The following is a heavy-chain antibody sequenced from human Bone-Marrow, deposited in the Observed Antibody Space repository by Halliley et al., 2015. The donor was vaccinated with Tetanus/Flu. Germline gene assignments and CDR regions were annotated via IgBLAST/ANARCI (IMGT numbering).Heavy chain of an antibody. CDR2: IYSGGST. D-gene: IGHD1-20*01. Sequence: KGLEWVSVIYSGGSTAYADSVKCRFPISRDSSKNTVYLQMNSLRTEDTAVYYCASPNRITGTDNWGQGTLVTVSS. J-gene: IGHJ4*02. V-gene: IGHV3-53*05. CDR3: ASPNRITGTDN.